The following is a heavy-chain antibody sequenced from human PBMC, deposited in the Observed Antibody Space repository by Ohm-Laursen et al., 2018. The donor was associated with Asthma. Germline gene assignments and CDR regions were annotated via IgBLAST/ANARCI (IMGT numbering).Heavy chain of an antibody. CDR1: GFTFSSYD. J-gene: IGHJ4*02. Sequence: SLRLSCAASGFTFSSYDMHWVRQATGKGLEWVSAIGTAGDTYYPGSVKGRFAISRENAKNSLYLQMNSLRAGDTAVYYCARGVDYYYGSGSPFDYWGQGTLVTVSS. D-gene: IGHD3-10*01. V-gene: IGHV3-13*01. CDR2: IGTAGDT. CDR3: ARGVDYYYGSGSPFDY.